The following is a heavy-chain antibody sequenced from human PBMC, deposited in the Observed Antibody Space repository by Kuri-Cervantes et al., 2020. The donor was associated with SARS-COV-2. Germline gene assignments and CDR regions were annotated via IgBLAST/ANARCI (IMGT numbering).Heavy chain of an antibody. Sequence: GGSLRXXXAXXXXTFSSYAIDWVRQAPGKGXEGVAXISYXGSNKYYADSVKXRFTIXRDNSXXXLYLXMNSLXXEDTXVYYCXXARAXAGTXXEYFQHWGQGTLVTVSS. CDR2: ISYXGSNK. J-gene: IGHJ1*01. D-gene: IGHD6-13*01. V-gene: IGHV3-30-3*01. CDR1: XXTFSSYA. CDR3: XXARAXAGTXXEYFQH.